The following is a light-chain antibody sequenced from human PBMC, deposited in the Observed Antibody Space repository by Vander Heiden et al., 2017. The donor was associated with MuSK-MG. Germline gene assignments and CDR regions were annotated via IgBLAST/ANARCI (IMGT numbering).Light chain of an antibody. CDR2: DAS. J-gene: IGKJ5*01. CDR1: QSVSSY. V-gene: IGKV3-11*01. CDR3: QQRSNWPLT. Sequence: EIVLTQSPATLSLSPGERATLSCRDSQSVSSYLAWYQQKPAQAPRLLIYDASNRATGIPARFSDRGSGTDFTLTISSLEPEDFAVYYCQQRSNWPLTFGQGTRLEIK.